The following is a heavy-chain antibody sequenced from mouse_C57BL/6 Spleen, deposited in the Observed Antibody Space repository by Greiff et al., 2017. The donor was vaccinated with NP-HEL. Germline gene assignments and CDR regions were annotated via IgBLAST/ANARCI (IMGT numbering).Heavy chain of an antibody. D-gene: IGHD2-5*01. CDR2: IDPETGGT. CDR3: TRKDYSNYVGFAY. V-gene: IGHV1-15*01. J-gene: IGHJ3*01. CDR1: GYTFTDYE. Sequence: QVQLQQSGAELVRPGASVTLSCKASGYTFTDYEMHWVKQTPVHGLEWIGAIDPETGGTAYNQKFKGKAILTADKSSSTAYMELRSLTSEDSAVYYCTRKDYSNYVGFAYWGQGTLVTVSA.